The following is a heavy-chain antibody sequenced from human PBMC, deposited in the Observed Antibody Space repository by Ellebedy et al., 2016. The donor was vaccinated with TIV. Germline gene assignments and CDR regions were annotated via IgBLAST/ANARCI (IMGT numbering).Heavy chain of an antibody. CDR2: IDWDDDK. CDR3: ARIRPYSGSYGFDY. J-gene: IGHJ4*02. D-gene: IGHD1-26*01. CDR1: GFSLSTSGMC. V-gene: IGHV2-70*11. Sequence: SGPTLVKPTQTLTLTCTFSGFSLSTSGMCVSWIRQPPGKALEWLERIDWDDDKYYSTSLKTRLTISKDTSKNQVVLTMTNMDPVDTATYYCARIRPYSGSYGFDYWGQGTLVTVSS.